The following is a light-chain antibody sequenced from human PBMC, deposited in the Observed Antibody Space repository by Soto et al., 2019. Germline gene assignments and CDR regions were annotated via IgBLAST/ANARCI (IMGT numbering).Light chain of an antibody. CDR3: QKYNIAPPT. J-gene: IGKJ4*01. V-gene: IGKV1-27*01. Sequence: IQMTQSPSTLSASVGDTVTATCRAGQCNNNYLSWYQQKPGKIPKLLDYAASTLQSGVPSRFNGSGSGTDFTLTINSMQPEDVATYFWQKYNIAPPTFGGQNKVDI. CDR1: QCNNNY. CDR2: AAS.